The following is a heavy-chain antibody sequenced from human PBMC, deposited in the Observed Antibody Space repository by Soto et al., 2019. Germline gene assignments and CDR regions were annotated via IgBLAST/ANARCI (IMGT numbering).Heavy chain of an antibody. V-gene: IGHV4-59*01. CDR2: IYYSGST. J-gene: IGHJ5*02. Sequence: PSETLSLTCTVSGGSIDSYYWSWIRQPPGKGLEWIGYIYYSGSTNYNPSLKSRVTIAVDTSKNQFSLKLSSVTAADTAVYYCARATSSWLDNWFDPWGQGTLGTVSA. CDR3: ARATSSWLDNWFDP. CDR1: GGSIDSYY. D-gene: IGHD6-13*01.